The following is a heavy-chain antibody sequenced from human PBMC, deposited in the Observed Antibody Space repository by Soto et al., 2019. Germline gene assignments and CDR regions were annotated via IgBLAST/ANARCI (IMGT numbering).Heavy chain of an antibody. J-gene: IGHJ4*02. CDR2: ILYDGSNQ. CDR3: AKDPEFSRSSLRNYFDY. V-gene: IGHV3-30*18. D-gene: IGHD6-6*01. CDR1: GYSVSNYG. Sequence: QVQLVESGGGVVQPGRSLRLSCAASGYSVSNYGMHWVRQAPGRGLEWVTVILYDGSNQWYAESVKGRFTISRDNSKNTLDLQMNSLRPEDTAVYYCAKDPEFSRSSLRNYFDYWGQGTLVTVSS.